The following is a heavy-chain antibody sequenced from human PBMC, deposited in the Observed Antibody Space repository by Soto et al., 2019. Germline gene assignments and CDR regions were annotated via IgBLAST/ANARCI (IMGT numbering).Heavy chain of an antibody. CDR3: ARGERYSYGFDI. CDR2: VYQSGST. CDR1: GASISTSSDF. J-gene: IGHJ3*02. D-gene: IGHD5-18*01. Sequence: SETLSLTCSVSGASISTSSDFWGWIRQAPGKGLEWIGNVYQSGSTYYNPSLKSRVTISVDTSKNQFSLKLSSVTAADTAVYYCARGERYSYGFDIWGQGTMVTVSS. V-gene: IGHV4-39*07.